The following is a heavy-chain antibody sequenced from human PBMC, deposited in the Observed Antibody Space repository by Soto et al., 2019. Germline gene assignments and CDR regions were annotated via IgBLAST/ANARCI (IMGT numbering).Heavy chain of an antibody. CDR2: IFSNDEK. CDR3: ARIHTNYCSSTSCYNYYYYYGMDV. V-gene: IGHV2-26*01. CDR1: GFSLSNARMG. J-gene: IGHJ6*02. Sequence: SGPTLVNPTETLTLTCTVSGFSLSNARMGVSWIRQPPGKALEWLAHIFSNDEKSSSTSLKSRLTISKDTSKSQVVLTMTNMDPVDTATYYCARIHTNYCSSTSCYNYYYYYGMDVWGQGTTVTVSS. D-gene: IGHD2-2*02.